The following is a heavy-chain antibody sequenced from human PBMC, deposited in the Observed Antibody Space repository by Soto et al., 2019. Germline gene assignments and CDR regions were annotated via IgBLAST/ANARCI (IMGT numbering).Heavy chain of an antibody. Sequence: QVQLVESGGDVVQPGRSLRLSCEASGFIFNNYGMHWVRQAPGTGLEWVAHISYDGSNEHYVDSVKGRFTISRDNSKNTVYLQMNSLRAEDTAVYYCAKDTYYRDSSGYYVFDYWGQGTLVTVSS. CDR1: GFIFNNYG. V-gene: IGHV3-30*18. J-gene: IGHJ4*02. CDR3: AKDTYYRDSSGYYVFDY. CDR2: ISYDGSNE. D-gene: IGHD3-22*01.